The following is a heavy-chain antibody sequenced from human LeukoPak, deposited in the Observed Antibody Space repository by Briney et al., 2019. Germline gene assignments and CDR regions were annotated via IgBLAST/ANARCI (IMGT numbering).Heavy chain of an antibody. V-gene: IGHV3-30*02. CDR2: IRNDGSNK. J-gene: IGHJ4*02. CDR1: GFTFSYHG. Sequence: GGSLRLSCAASGFTFSYHGMHWVRQAPGKGPEWVAFIRNDGSNKYYADSVKGRFTISRDNSKNTLYLQMNSLRAEDTAVYYCASLLVGAPVDYWGQGTLVTVSS. D-gene: IGHD3-10*01. CDR3: ASLLVGAPVDY.